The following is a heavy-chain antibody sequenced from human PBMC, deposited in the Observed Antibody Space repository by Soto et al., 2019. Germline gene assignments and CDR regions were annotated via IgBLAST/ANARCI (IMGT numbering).Heavy chain of an antibody. CDR3: ARHSLYCSSTSCYAAYYYMDV. D-gene: IGHD2-2*01. J-gene: IGHJ6*03. V-gene: IGHV5-51*01. Sequence: VESLKISCKGSGYSFTSYWIGWVRQMPGKGLEWMGIIYPGDSDTRYSPSFQGQVTISADKSISTAYLQWSSLKASDTAMYYCARHSLYCSSTSCYAAYYYMDVWGKGTTVTVSS. CDR2: IYPGDSDT. CDR1: GYSFTSYW.